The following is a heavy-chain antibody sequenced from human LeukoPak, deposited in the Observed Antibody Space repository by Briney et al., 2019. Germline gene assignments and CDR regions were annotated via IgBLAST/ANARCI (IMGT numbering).Heavy chain of an antibody. CDR2: IYYSGSX. J-gene: IGHJ4*01. CDR3: XXXXXXXXXFDY. Sequence: SXXYXGWIRQPXGXXLEWIGSIYYSGSXYYNPSRKSRITISXXTXXNQFSLKLSSVTAADQAVYXXXXXXXXXXXFDYXXXXXXVTVS. V-gene: IGHV4-39*07. CDR1: SXXY.